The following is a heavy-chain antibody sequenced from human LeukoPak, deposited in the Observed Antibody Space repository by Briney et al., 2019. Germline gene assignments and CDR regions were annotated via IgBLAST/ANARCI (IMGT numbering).Heavy chain of an antibody. CDR3: ARLVLDSSSSFDY. CDR1: GGSFSGYY. CDR2: INHSGST. D-gene: IGHD6-6*01. J-gene: IGHJ4*02. V-gene: IGHV4-34*01. Sequence: PSGTLSLTCAVYGGSFSGYYWSWIRQPPGKGLEWIGEINHSGSTNYNPSLKSRVTISVDTSKNQFSLKLSSVTAADTAVYYCARLVLDSSSSFDYWGQGTLVTVSS.